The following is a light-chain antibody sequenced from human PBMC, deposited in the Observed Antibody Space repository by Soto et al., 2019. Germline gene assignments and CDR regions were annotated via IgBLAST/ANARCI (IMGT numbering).Light chain of an antibody. Sequence: DITMTQSRSSLSASGPDRLHMXGRASQSIENWLAWYRQNPGKAPKLLIYDASNLQSGVPSRFSGSRSGTEYTLTIGSLQPEDFATYYCQQLNGSPWTFGQGTEVDNK. CDR3: QQLNGSPWT. J-gene: IGKJ1*01. V-gene: IGKV1-5*01. CDR2: DAS. CDR1: QSIENW.